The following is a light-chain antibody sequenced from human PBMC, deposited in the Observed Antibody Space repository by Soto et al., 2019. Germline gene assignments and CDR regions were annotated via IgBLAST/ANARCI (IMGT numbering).Light chain of an antibody. CDR3: QQYGSSPKT. V-gene: IGKV3-20*01. CDR1: QSVSSSY. J-gene: IGKJ1*01. CDR2: GAS. Sequence: IELTQSPGTLSLSPGEKATLSCRASQSVSSSYLAWYQQKPGQAPRLLIYGASSRATGIPDRFSGSGSGTGFTLTISRLEPEDVAVYYCQQYGSSPKTLGQGTKVDIK.